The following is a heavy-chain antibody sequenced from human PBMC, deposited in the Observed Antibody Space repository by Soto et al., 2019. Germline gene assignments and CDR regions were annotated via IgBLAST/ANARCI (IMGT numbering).Heavy chain of an antibody. J-gene: IGHJ4*02. CDR3: AKGLNYFEY. CDR1: GFTFSNYA. V-gene: IGHV3-23*01. Sequence: QLLESGGAVVQPGGSLRVSCAASGFTFSNYAMSWVRQAPGKGLEWVSTSTSSGGTYYADSVKGRFTISRDNSKNTLYLQMNSLRAEDTAAYYCAKGLNYFEYWGQGTLVTVSS. CDR2: STSSGGT.